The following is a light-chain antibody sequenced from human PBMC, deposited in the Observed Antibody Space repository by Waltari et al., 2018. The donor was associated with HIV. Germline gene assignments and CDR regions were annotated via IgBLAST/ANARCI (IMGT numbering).Light chain of an antibody. J-gene: IGLJ2*01. CDR2: EVI. V-gene: IGLV2-14*01. CDR1: SSDVGGYKY. CDR3: SSYTGTNTVV. Sequence: SALTQPASVSGSPGQSITIPCTGTSSDVGGYKYVSWYQQHPGKAPKLMIYEVINRPSGVSNRFTGSKSGNTASLTISGLQTEDEADYYCSSYTGTNTVVFGGGTKLTVL.